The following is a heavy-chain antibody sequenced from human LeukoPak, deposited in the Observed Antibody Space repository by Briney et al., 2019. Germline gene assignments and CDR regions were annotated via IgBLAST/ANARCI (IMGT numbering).Heavy chain of an antibody. V-gene: IGHV3-53*01. CDR3: ARERGYSYDY. CDR1: GFTVSSSY. J-gene: IGHJ4*02. CDR2: IYSGGST. Sequence: PGGSLSLSCAASGFTVSSSYMSWVRQAPGKGLEWVSVIYSGGSTYYADSVKGRFTISRDNSKNTLYLQMNSLRAEDTAVYYCARERGYSYDYWGQGTLVTVSS. D-gene: IGHD5-18*01.